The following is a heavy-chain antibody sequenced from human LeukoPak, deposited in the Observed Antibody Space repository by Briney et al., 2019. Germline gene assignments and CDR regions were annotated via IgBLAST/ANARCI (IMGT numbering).Heavy chain of an antibody. CDR3: ARTSPMIVVVPDAFDI. Sequence: GESLKISCKGSGYSFTSYWIGWVRQMPGKGLEWMGIIYPGDSDTRYSPSFQGQVTISADKSISTAYLQWSSLKASDTAMYYCARTSPMIVVVPDAFDIWGQGTMVTVSS. J-gene: IGHJ3*02. D-gene: IGHD3-22*01. V-gene: IGHV5-51*01. CDR2: IYPGDSDT. CDR1: GYSFTSYW.